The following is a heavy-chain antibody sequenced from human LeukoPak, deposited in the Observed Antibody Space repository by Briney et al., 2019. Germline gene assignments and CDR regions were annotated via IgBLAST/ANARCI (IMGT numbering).Heavy chain of an antibody. CDR1: GFTFSNYA. J-gene: IGHJ4*02. CDR2: ISGSGGST. Sequence: GGSLRLSCAASGFTFSNYAMNWVRQAPGKGLEWVSSISGSGGSTYYADSMKGRFTISRDNSKNILYLQMSNLRAEDTAVYYCAKDTELGSSPYFDYWGQGTLVTVSS. V-gene: IGHV3-23*01. D-gene: IGHD7-27*01. CDR3: AKDTELGSSPYFDY.